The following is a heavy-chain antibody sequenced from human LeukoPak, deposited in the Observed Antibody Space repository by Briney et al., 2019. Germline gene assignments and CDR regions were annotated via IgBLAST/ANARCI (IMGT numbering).Heavy chain of an antibody. CDR1: GFTFSSYG. D-gene: IGHD3-10*01. J-gene: IGHJ4*02. V-gene: IGHV3-33*01. CDR3: GRDLPVQNTFGESGPFDY. CDR2: ICYDGSNK. Sequence: PGRSLRLSCAASGFTFSSYGMHWVRQAPGKGLEWVSVICYDGSNKYYADSVKGRFTISRDNSKNTLYLQMNSLRADDTAVYYCGRDLPVQNTFGESGPFDYWGQGNLVTVSS.